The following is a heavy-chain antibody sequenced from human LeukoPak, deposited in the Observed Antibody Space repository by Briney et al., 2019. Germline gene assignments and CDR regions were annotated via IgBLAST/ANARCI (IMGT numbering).Heavy chain of an antibody. Sequence: GASVKVSCKASGYTFTSYDINWVRQATGQGLEWMGWMNPNSGNTGYAQKFQGRVTITRNTSISTAYMELSSLRSEDTAVYYCARGLLDYDFWSGYSNYYYYYMDVWGKGTTVTVSS. V-gene: IGHV1-8*03. CDR3: ARGLLDYDFWSGYSNYYYYYMDV. CDR1: GYTFTSYD. CDR2: MNPNSGNT. J-gene: IGHJ6*03. D-gene: IGHD3-3*01.